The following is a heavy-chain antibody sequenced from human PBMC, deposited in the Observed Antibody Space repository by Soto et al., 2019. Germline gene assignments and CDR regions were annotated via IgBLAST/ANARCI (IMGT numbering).Heavy chain of an antibody. V-gene: IGHV1-18*01. Sequence: HVQLVQSGAEVKKPGASVKVSCKASGYTFTSYGISWVRQAPGQGVEWMGWINAYNGNTNYAQKLQGRVTTTTDTATSTSYMELRSVRSDDTSVYYCARVLHPFDPWGQGTLVTVSS. CDR1: GYTFTSYG. D-gene: IGHD4-4*01. J-gene: IGHJ5*02. CDR3: ARVLHPFDP. CDR2: INAYNGNT.